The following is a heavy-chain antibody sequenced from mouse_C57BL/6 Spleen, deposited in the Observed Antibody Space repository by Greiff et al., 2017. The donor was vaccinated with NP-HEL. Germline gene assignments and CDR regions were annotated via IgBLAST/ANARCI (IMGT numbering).Heavy chain of an antibody. Sequence: DVHLVESGGGLVKPGGSLKLSCAASGFTFSDYGMHWVRQAPEKGLEWVAYISSGSSTIYYADTVKGRFTISRDNAKKPLFLQMTSLRSEDTAMYYCARDGYYPVYFDDWGQGTTLTVAS. D-gene: IGHD2-3*01. J-gene: IGHJ2*01. V-gene: IGHV5-17*01. CDR2: ISSGSSTI. CDR3: ARDGYYPVYFDD. CDR1: GFTFSDYG.